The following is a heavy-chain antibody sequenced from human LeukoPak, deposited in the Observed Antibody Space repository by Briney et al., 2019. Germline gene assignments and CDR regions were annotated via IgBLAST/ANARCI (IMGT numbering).Heavy chain of an antibody. D-gene: IGHD6-25*01. V-gene: IGHV1-69*05. Sequence: SVKVSCKASGGTFSNYAISWVRQAPGQGPEWLGGIIPMFGTAKYAQKFQGSVTITTDESTTTAYMELISLRSEDTAVYYCVRRQALRGRHRAFDPWGQGTLVTVTS. CDR3: VRRQALRGRHRAFDP. CDR1: GGTFSNYA. J-gene: IGHJ5*02. CDR2: IIPMFGTA.